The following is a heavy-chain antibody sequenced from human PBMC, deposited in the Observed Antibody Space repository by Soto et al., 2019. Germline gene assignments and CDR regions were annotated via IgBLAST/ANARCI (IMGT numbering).Heavy chain of an antibody. CDR2: INQDGSEK. V-gene: IGHV3-7*01. CDR3: ARGTYFDDSSGYFDY. Sequence: PGGSLRLSCAAYGFTFSSYWMSWVRQAPGKGLVWVVNINQDGSEKYYVDSVKGRFTISRDNAKNSLYVQMTSLRVEDTAVYYCARGTYFDDSSGYFDYWGQGT. J-gene: IGHJ4*02. D-gene: IGHD3-22*01. CDR1: GFTFSSYW.